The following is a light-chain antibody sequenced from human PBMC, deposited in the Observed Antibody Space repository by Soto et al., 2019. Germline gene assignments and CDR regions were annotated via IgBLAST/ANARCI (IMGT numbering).Light chain of an antibody. J-gene: IGLJ1*01. V-gene: IGLV2-14*01. CDR2: DVS. Sequence: QSVLTQPASVSGSPGQSITISCTGTSSDVGAYNYVSWYQQHPGKAPKLMIYDVSNRPSGVSNRFSGSKSGNTASLTISGLQAEYEADYYCNSYTNSDAYVFGAGTKVTVL. CDR3: NSYTNSDAYV. CDR1: SSDVGAYNY.